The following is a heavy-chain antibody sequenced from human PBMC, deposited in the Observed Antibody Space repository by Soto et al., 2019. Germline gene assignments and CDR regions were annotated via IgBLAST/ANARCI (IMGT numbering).Heavy chain of an antibody. Sequence: QITLKESGPTLVKPTQTLTLTCTFSGFSLSTSGVGVGWIRQPPGKALEWLALIYWDDDKRYSPSLKSRLTITKYTTKNQVVLTIPNMDPVDTATYYCAHRPSYCSGGSCYSGFDYWGQGTLVTVSS. J-gene: IGHJ4*02. CDR2: IYWDDDK. V-gene: IGHV2-5*02. CDR3: AHRPSYCSGGSCYSGFDY. CDR1: GFSLSTSGVG. D-gene: IGHD2-15*01.